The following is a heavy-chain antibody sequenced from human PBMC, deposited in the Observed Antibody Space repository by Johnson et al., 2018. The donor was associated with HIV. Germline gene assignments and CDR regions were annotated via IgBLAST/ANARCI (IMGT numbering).Heavy chain of an antibody. CDR3: ARGYSYGHDAFDI. D-gene: IGHD5-18*01. CDR1: GFTFSNAW. CDR2: ISYDGSNK. J-gene: IGHJ3*02. Sequence: VQLVESGGGLVKPGGSLRLSCAASGFTFSNAWMSWVRQAPGKGLEWVTVISYDGSNKYYADSVKGRFTISRDNSKNTLYLQMNSLRAEDTAVYYCARGYSYGHDAFDIWGQGTMVTVSS. V-gene: IGHV3-30*03.